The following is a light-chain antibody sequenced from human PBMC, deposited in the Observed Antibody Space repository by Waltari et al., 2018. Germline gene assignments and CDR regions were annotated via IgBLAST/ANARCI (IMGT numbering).Light chain of an antibody. CDR1: KRIDTC. Sequence: DIQLTQSPSTLSASEGDRVTITCRASKRIDTCLAWHQQKPGKAPKLLLYKTSTLESGVPSRFSGSGSGTEFTLTISSLQPDDFATYYCQQYSGYSTFGQGTKLEIK. V-gene: IGKV1-5*03. CDR3: QQYSGYST. J-gene: IGKJ2*01. CDR2: KTS.